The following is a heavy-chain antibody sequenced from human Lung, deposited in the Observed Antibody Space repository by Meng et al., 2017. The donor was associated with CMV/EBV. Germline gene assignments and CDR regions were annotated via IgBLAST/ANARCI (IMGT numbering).Heavy chain of an antibody. CDR1: GFPFRSYA. J-gene: IGHJ4*02. CDR3: ARARATGTDTSSPDS. D-gene: IGHD6-13*01. Sequence: GGSLRLXCAASGFPFRSYAMHWVRQAPGKGLEWVAVVPHHGRNKYYADSVKGRFTISRDNSKNTLYLHMNSLRAEDSAVFYCARARATGTDTSSPDSWGQGXLVTVSS. V-gene: IGHV3-30*04. CDR2: VPHHGRNK.